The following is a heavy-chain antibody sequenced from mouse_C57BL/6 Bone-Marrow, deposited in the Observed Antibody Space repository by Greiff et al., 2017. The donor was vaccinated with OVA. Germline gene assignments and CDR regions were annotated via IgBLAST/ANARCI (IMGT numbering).Heavy chain of an antibody. CDR3: AGAY. V-gene: IGHV1-64*01. J-gene: IGHJ3*01. CDR2: IHPRSGST. CDR1: GYTFTSYW. Sequence: QVQLQQPGAELVTPGASVKLSCKASGYTFTSYWMPWVKQRPCHGLEWIGLIHPRSGSTNYNEKFKSKATLTVDKSSSTAYMHLSSLTSEDSAVYYCAGAYWGQGTRVTVSA.